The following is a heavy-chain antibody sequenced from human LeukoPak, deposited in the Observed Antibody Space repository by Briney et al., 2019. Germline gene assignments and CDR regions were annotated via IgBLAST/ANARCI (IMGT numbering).Heavy chain of an antibody. CDR1: GYTFTSYD. CDR2: ISTYNGNT. D-gene: IGHD3-10*01. Sequence: ASVKVSCKASGYTFTSYDVSWVRQAPGQGLEWMGWISTYNGNTNYAQNLQGRVTMTTDTSTSTAYMELRSLRSDDTAVYYCARLARGVNPFDIWGQGTMVTVSS. CDR3: ARLARGVNPFDI. J-gene: IGHJ3*02. V-gene: IGHV1-18*01.